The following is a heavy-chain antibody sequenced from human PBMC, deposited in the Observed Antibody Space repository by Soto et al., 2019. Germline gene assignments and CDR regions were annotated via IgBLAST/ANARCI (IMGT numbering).Heavy chain of an antibody. CDR2: IFSNDEK. CDR1: GFSLSNARMG. V-gene: IGHV2-26*01. J-gene: IGHJ5*02. D-gene: IGHD3-22*01. CDR3: ARKWSYYYDSSGYYSEFDP. Sequence: SGPTLVNPTETLTLTCTVSGFSLSNARMGVSWIRQPPGKALEWLAHIFSNDEKSYSTSLKSRLTISKDTSKSQVVLTMTNMDPVDTATYYCARKWSYYYDSSGYYSEFDPWGQGTLVTVSS.